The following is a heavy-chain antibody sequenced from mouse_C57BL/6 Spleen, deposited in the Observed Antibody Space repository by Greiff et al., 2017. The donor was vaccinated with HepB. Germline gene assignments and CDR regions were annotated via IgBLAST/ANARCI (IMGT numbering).Heavy chain of an antibody. J-gene: IGHJ4*01. Sequence: EVQLVESGGELVKPGGSLKLSCAASGFTFSSYGMSWVRQTPDKRLEWVATISSGGSYTYYPDSVKGRFTISRDNAKNTLYLQMSSLKSEDTAMYYCAREILRTYAMDYWTQGTSVTVSS. CDR2: ISSGGSYT. V-gene: IGHV5-6*01. CDR3: AREILRTYAMDY. CDR1: GFTFSSYG.